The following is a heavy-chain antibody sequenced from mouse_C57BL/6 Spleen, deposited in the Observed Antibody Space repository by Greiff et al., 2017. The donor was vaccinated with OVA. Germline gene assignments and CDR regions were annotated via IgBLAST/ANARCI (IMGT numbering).Heavy chain of an antibody. CDR2: INPSTGGT. CDR3: ARESSGYLFDY. Sequence: VQLQQSGPGLVKPGASVKISCKASGYSFTGYYMNWVKQSPEKSLEWIGEINPSTGGTTYNQKFKAKATLTVDKSSSTAYMQLKSLTSEDSAVYYCARESSGYLFDYWGQGTTLTVSS. J-gene: IGHJ2*01. V-gene: IGHV1-42*01. CDR1: GYSFTGYY. D-gene: IGHD3-2*02.